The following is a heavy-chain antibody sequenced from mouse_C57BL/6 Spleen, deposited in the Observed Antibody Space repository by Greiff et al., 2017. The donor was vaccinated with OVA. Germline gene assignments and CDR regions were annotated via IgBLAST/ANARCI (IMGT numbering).Heavy chain of an antibody. Sequence: VQLQQSGAELAKPGASVELSCKASGYTFTSYWMHWVKQRPGQGLEWIGYINPSSGYTKYNQKFKDKATLTADKSSSTAYMQLSSLTYEDSAVYYCARGYYGSGRAMDYWGQGTSVTVSS. CDR2: INPSSGYT. J-gene: IGHJ4*01. CDR1: GYTFTSYW. V-gene: IGHV1-7*01. D-gene: IGHD1-1*01. CDR3: ARGYYGSGRAMDY.